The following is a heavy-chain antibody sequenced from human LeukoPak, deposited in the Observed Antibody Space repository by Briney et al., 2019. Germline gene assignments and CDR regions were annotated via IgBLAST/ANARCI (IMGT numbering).Heavy chain of an antibody. Sequence: SETLSLTCTVSGDSINNYYWSWIRQPPGKGLEWIAYIYYTGATNYNPSLKSRVTISVDTSKNQFSLKLSSVTAADTAVYYCARHRRIPGAAYYFEYWGQGSLVTVSS. V-gene: IGHV4-59*08. D-gene: IGHD1-26*01. CDR3: ARHRRIPGAAYYFEY. CDR2: IYYTGAT. CDR1: GDSINNYY. J-gene: IGHJ4*02.